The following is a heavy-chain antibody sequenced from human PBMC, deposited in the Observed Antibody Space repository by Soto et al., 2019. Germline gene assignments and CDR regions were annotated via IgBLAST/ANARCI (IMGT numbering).Heavy chain of an antibody. J-gene: IGHJ4*02. CDR1: GGTFSSYT. V-gene: IGHV1-69*08. D-gene: IGHD4-17*01. CDR3: AREGYGDFPFDY. CDR2: IIPILGIA. Sequence: QVQLVQSGAEVKKPGSSVKVSCKASGGTFSSYTISWVRQAPGQGLEWMGRIIPILGIANYAQKFQGRVTITADKSTSTAYMELSSLRSEDTAVYYCAREGYGDFPFDYWGQGTLVTVSS.